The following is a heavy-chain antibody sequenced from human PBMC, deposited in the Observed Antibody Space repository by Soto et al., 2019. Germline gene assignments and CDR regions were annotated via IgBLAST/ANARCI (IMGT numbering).Heavy chain of an antibody. V-gene: IGHV1-58*01. CDR1: GFTFNSSA. CDR2: IVVGSGNT. CDR3: AAEGAFDI. J-gene: IGHJ3*02. Sequence: SVKVSCKASGFTFNSSAVQWVRQARGQRLEWIGWIVVGSGNTNYAQKFQERVTITRDMSTSTAYMELSSLRSEDTAVYYCAAEGAFDIWGQGTMVTVSS.